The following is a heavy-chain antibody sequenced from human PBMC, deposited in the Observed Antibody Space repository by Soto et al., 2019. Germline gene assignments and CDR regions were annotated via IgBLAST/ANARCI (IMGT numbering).Heavy chain of an antibody. CDR1: GFTFSSHG. D-gene: IGHD6-13*01. J-gene: IGHJ4*02. CDR3: ARDSGSSTWGHDY. Sequence: QVQLVESGGGVVQPGRSLRLSCAASGFTFSSHGMHWVRQAPGKGLEWVAVIWYDGSNKYYADSVKGRFTISRDNSKNTLYLQMNSLRAEDTAVYYCARDSGSSTWGHDYWGQGTLVTVSS. CDR2: IWYDGSNK. V-gene: IGHV3-33*01.